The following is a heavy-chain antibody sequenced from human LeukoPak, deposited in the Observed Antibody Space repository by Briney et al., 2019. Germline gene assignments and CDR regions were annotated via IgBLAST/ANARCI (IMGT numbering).Heavy chain of an antibody. J-gene: IGHJ6*03. CDR1: GFTFSSYA. CDR2: ITSDGGRT. D-gene: IGHD3-10*01. Sequence: PGGSLRLSCAASGFTFSSYAVHWVRQAPGEGLEYVSAITSDGGRTYYANSVKGRFTISRDNSKNTLYLQMGSLRAEDMAVYYCARSRGLDVHYYYYMDVWGKGTTVTVSS. V-gene: IGHV3-64*01. CDR3: ARSRGLDVHYYYYMDV.